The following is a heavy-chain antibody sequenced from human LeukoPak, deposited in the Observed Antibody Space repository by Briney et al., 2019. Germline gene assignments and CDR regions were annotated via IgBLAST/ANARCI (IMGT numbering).Heavy chain of an antibody. CDR1: GFTTFTNAW. Sequence: GGSLRLSCEASGFTTFTNAWMNWVRQAPGKGLEWVSYISSSSSAIYYADSVKGRFTISRDNAKNSLYLQMNSLRAEDTAVYYCARAFCSGGTCYGAFDIWGQGTMVTVSS. J-gene: IGHJ3*02. CDR3: ARAFCSGGTCYGAFDI. CDR2: ISSSSSAI. V-gene: IGHV3-48*01. D-gene: IGHD2-15*01.